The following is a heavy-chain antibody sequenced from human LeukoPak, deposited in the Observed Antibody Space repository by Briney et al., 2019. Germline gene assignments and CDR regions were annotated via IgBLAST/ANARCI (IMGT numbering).Heavy chain of an antibody. J-gene: IGHJ4*02. V-gene: IGHV3-23*01. CDR2: ISGSGGST. D-gene: IGHD3-3*01. CDR3: AKHYDFWSGSIDY. Sequence: GGSLRLSCAASGFTFSSYAMSRVRQAPGKGLEWVSAISGSGGSTYYADSVKGRFTISRDNSKNTLYLQMNSLRAEDTAVYYCAKHYDFWSGSIDYWGQGTLVTVSS. CDR1: GFTFSSYA.